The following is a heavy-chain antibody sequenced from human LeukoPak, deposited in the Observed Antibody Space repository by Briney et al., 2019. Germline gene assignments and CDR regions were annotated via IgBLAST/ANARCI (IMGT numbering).Heavy chain of an antibody. D-gene: IGHD6-19*01. J-gene: IGHJ5*02. CDR1: GYTFTSYA. CDR3: ARDWVAGTRANWFDP. V-gene: IGHV7-4-1*02. Sequence: ASVKVSCKASGYTFTSYAMNWVRQAPGQGLEWMGWINTNTGNPTYAQGFTGRFVFSLDTSVSTAYLQISSLKAEDTAVYYCARDWVAGTRANWFDPWGQGTLVTVSS. CDR2: INTNTGNP.